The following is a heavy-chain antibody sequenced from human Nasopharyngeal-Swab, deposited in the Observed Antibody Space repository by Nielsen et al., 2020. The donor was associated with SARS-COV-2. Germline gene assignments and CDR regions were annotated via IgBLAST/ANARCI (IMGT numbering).Heavy chain of an antibody. Sequence: SETLSLTCSVSGYSISSGYFWGWIRQPPGKGLEWIATIYYSGTTYYSPSLRSRVTISVDTSKNQFSLNLSSVTAADTAIYYCAREEQSFDYWGQGTLVAVSS. CDR2: IYYSGTT. J-gene: IGHJ4*02. V-gene: IGHV4-38-2*02. CDR1: GYSISSGYF. D-gene: IGHD1-26*01. CDR3: AREEQSFDY.